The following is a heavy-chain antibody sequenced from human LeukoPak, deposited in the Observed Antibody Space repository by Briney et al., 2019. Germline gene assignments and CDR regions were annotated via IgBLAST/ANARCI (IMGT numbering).Heavy chain of an antibody. D-gene: IGHD6-19*01. Sequence: SVKVSCKASGGTFSSYAISWVRQAPGQGLEWMGGIIPIFGTANYAQKFQGRVTITTDESTSTAYMELSSLRSEDTAVYYCARGSSGWYGGNYYYYGMDVWGQGTTVTVSS. J-gene: IGHJ6*02. CDR2: IIPIFGTA. CDR3: ARGSSGWYGGNYYYYGMDV. V-gene: IGHV1-69*05. CDR1: GGTFSSYA.